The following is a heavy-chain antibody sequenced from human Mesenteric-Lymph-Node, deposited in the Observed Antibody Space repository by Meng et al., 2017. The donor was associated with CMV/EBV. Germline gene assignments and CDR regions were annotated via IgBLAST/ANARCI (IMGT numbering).Heavy chain of an antibody. D-gene: IGHD6-19*01. J-gene: IGHJ4*02. CDR3: ARAVAGIRWANDY. CDR2: ISSSGSTI. CDR1: GFTFSSYE. V-gene: IGHV3-48*03. Sequence: GGSLRLSCAASGFTFSSYEMNWVRQAPGKGLEWVSYISSSGSTIYYADSVKGRFTISRDNAKNSLYLQMNSLRAEDTAVYYCARAVAGIRWANDYWGQGTLVTVFS.